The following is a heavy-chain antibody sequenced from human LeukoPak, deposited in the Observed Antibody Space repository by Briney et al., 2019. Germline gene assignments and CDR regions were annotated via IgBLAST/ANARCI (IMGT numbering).Heavy chain of an antibody. Sequence: GGSLRLSCAASGFTFSDYYMSWIRQAPGKGLEWGSYISSSGSTIYYADSVKGRFTISRDNAKNSLYLQMNSLRAEDTAVYYCARDYTYYYDSSGYSPWGQGTLVTVSS. CDR3: ARDYTYYYDSSGYSP. CDR1: GFTFSDYY. D-gene: IGHD3-22*01. CDR2: ISSSGSTI. V-gene: IGHV3-11*01. J-gene: IGHJ5*02.